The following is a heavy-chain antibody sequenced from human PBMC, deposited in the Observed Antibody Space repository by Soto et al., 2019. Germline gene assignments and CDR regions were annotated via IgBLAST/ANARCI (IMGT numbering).Heavy chain of an antibody. V-gene: IGHV3-53*01. Sequence: DVQLVKSGGGLIQPGGSLRLSCAASGITATNGQMSWVRQAPGKGLEWVSVIYSDDNTYYADSVKGRFTISRDTSKNTVYLQMNSLRAEDTAVYYCARDWNGDKYFDFWDQGSLVTVSS. CDR3: ARDWNGDKYFDF. CDR1: GITATNGQ. D-gene: IGHD4-17*01. CDR2: IYSDDNT. J-gene: IGHJ4*02.